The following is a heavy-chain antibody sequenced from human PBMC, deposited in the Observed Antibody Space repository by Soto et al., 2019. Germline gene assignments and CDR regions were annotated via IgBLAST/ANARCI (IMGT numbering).Heavy chain of an antibody. D-gene: IGHD3-22*01. Sequence: SETLSLTCSVSGYLISSGYYWGWIRQTPGKGLEWLGSIDYSGRTYYNPSLKSRVSTSVDLSKNQFSLNLRSVTADDTAVYYCAREADFASSGYVLDYWGLGTLVTVSS. CDR2: IDYSGRT. V-gene: IGHV4-38-2*02. CDR3: AREADFASSGYVLDY. CDR1: GYLISSGYY. J-gene: IGHJ4*02.